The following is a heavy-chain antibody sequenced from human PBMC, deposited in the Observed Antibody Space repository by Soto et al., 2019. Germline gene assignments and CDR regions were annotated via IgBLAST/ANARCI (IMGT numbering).Heavy chain of an antibody. CDR1: GFTFSSYA. CDR3: AKGPGIAAAEDY. V-gene: IGHV3-23*01. J-gene: IGHJ4*01. D-gene: IGHD6-13*01. Sequence: RLSCAASGFTFSSYAMSWVRQAPGKGLEWVSAISGSGGSTYYADSVKGRFTISRDNSKNTLYLQMNSLRDEDTAVYYCAKGPGIAAAEDYWGHGTVVTVSS. CDR2: ISGSGGST.